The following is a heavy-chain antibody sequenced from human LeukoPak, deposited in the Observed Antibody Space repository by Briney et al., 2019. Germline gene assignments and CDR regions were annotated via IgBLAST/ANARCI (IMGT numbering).Heavy chain of an antibody. CDR3: ARPQFWNPYYFDY. D-gene: IGHD1-1*01. CDR2: IYPGDSDT. CDR1: GYIFTTYY. J-gene: IGHJ4*02. V-gene: IGHV5-51*01. Sequence: GESLKISCKGSGYIFTTYYIAWLRQMPGKRLECMWIIYPGDSDTRYSPSFQGPVTISADKSISTAYLQWSSLKASDTAMYYCARPQFWNPYYFDYWGQGTLVTVSS.